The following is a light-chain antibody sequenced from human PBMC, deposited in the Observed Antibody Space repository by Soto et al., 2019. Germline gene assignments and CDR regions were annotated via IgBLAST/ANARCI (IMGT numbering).Light chain of an antibody. J-gene: IGLJ2*01. V-gene: IGLV1-44*01. CDR1: SSNIGSNT. CDR3: AAWDDSLNGPV. CDR2: SDN. Sequence: QSVLTQPPSASGTPGQRVTISCSGSSSNIGSNTVSWYQHLPGTAPKLLISSDNQRPSGVPDRFSGSKSGTSASLAISGLQSEDEADYYCAAWDDSLNGPVFGGGTKLTVL.